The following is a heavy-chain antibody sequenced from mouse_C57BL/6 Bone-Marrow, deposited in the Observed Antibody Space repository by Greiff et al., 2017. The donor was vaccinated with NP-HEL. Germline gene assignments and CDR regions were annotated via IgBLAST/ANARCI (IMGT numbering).Heavy chain of an antibody. CDR2: ISSGGSYT. CDR3: ARQFNPYWYFEV. V-gene: IGHV5-6*01. Sequence: EVKVVESGGDLVKPGGSLKLSCAASGFTFSSYGMSWVRQTPDKRLEWVATISSGGSYTYYPDSVKGRFTISRDNAKNTLYLQMSSLKSEDTAMYYCARQFNPYWYFEVWGTGTTVTVSS. CDR1: GFTFSSYG. J-gene: IGHJ1*03.